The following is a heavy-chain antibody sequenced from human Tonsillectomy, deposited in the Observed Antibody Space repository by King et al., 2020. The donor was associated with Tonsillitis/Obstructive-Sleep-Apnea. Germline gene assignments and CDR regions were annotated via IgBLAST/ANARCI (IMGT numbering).Heavy chain of an antibody. Sequence: QLVQSGAEVKKPGASVKVSCKASGYTFTGDYMHWVRQATGQGLEWMGWINPNSGGTNYAQQFQGRVTMTRDTSISTAYMEVSRLRSDDTAVYSCARGIVTGASCYFDLWGRGTLVTVSS. CDR1: GYTFTGDY. V-gene: IGHV1-2*02. CDR3: ARGIVTGASCYFDL. CDR2: INPNSGGT. J-gene: IGHJ2*01. D-gene: IGHD1-14*01.